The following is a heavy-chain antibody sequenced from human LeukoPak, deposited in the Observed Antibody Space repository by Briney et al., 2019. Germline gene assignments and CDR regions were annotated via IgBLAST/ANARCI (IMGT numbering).Heavy chain of an antibody. J-gene: IGHJ4*02. V-gene: IGHV3-49*04. D-gene: IGHD2-21*01. CDR2: IRSKDYGETT. CDR1: GFTFGDYG. CDR3: SRGPRSGELWWYFDF. Sequence: PGGSLRLSCTASGFTFGDYGMSWVRQAPGKGLEWVGFIRSKDYGETTDYAASVKGRFTISRDGSKSIAYLQMSSLKTEDTALYSCSRGPRSGELWWYFDFWGQGTLVTVSS.